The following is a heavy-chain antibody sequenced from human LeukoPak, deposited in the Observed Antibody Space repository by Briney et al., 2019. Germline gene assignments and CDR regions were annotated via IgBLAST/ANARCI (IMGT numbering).Heavy chain of an antibody. CDR2: IYYSGST. CDR1: GGSISSYY. J-gene: IGHJ5*02. D-gene: IGHD3-10*01. V-gene: IGHV4-59*08. CDR3: ARHSITKTRDTRNWFDP. Sequence: PSETLSLTCTVSGGSISSYYWSWIRQPPGKGLEWIGYIYYSGSTNYNPSLKSRVTISVDTSKNQFSLKLSSVTAADTAVCYCARHSITKTRDTRNWFDPWGQGTLVTVSS.